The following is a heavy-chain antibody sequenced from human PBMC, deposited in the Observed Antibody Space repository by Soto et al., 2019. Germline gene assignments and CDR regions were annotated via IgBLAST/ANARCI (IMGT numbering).Heavy chain of an antibody. CDR1: GYSFTSYW. CDR2: IYPGDSDT. Sequence: GESLKISCKGSGYSFTSYWIGWVRQVPGKGLEWMGIIYPGDSDTRYSPSFQGQVTISADKSISTAYLQWSSLKASDTAMYYCARHGYYDSSGYYYALDYYYGMDVWGQGTTVTVSS. V-gene: IGHV5-51*01. D-gene: IGHD3-22*01. CDR3: ARHGYYDSSGYYYALDYYYGMDV. J-gene: IGHJ6*02.